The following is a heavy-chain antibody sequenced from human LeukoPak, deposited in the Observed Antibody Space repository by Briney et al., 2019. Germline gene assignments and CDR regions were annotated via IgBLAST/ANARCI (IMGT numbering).Heavy chain of an antibody. V-gene: IGHV3-23*01. J-gene: IGHJ4*02. CDR3: AKGEGGTYFNYCFDY. D-gene: IGHD1-26*01. CDR2: ISGSGAST. CDR1: GVTFSSYA. Sequence: GGSLRLSCAASGVTFSSYAMSWVRQAPGKGLEWVSGISGSGASTYYADSVKGRFTMSRDNSKNTLYLEMNSLRAEDTAVYYCAKGEGGTYFNYCFDYWGQGTLVTVSS.